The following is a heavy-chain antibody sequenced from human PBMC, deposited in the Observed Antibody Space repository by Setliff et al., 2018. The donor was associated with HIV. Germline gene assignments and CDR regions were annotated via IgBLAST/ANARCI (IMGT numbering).Heavy chain of an antibody. CDR2: IIPIFGST. Sequence: GASVKVSCKASGYTFTSFDINWVRQAPGQGLEWMGGIIPIFGSTKYAQKFQDRVTITADESTYTADMELSSLRSEDTAVYYCARDVNYDILTGYHCLFDYWGQGTLVTVSS. D-gene: IGHD3-9*01. CDR1: GYTFTSFD. J-gene: IGHJ4*02. V-gene: IGHV1-69*13. CDR3: ARDVNYDILTGYHCLFDY.